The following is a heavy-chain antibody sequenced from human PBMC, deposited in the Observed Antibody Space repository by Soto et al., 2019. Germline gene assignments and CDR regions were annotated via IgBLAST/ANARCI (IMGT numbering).Heavy chain of an antibody. V-gene: IGHV4-34*01. CDR1: GGSFSGYY. Sequence: PSETLSLTXAVYGGSFSGYYWSWIRQPPGKGLEWIGEINHSGSTNYNPSLKSRVTISVDTSKNQFSLKLSSVTAADTAVYYCARGPIVVVPAAIQDYYYYGMDVWGQGTTVTVSS. J-gene: IGHJ6*02. CDR3: ARGPIVVVPAAIQDYYYYGMDV. D-gene: IGHD2-2*01. CDR2: INHSGST.